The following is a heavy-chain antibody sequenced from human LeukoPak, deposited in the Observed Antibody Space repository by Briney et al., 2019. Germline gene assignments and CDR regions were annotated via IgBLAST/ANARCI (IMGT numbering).Heavy chain of an antibody. J-gene: IGHJ4*02. CDR1: GFTFSSYA. CDR2: ISYDGSNK. V-gene: IGHV3-30-3*01. D-gene: IGHD6-13*01. CDR3: ARFSQAAAGHYLDY. Sequence: GGSLRLSCAASGFTFSSYAMHWVRQAPGKGLEWVAVISYDGSNKYYADSVKGRYTISRDNSKNTLYLQMNSLRAEDTAVYYCARFSQAAAGHYLDYWGQGTLVTVSS.